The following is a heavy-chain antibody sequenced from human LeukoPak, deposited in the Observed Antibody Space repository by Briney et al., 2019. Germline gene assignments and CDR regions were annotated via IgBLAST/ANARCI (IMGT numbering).Heavy chain of an antibody. CDR1: GGSISSYY. D-gene: IGHD6-19*01. J-gene: IGHJ4*02. CDR3: ASARDFGWEGIWN. V-gene: IGHV4-59*08. CDR2: IYYSGSA. Sequence: SETLSLTCTVSGGSISSYYWSWIRQPPGKGLEWIGSIYYSGSANYNPALKSRVIISVDTSKNQFSLKLTSVTAAVTAVYYCASARDFGWEGIWNWGQGTLVTVSS.